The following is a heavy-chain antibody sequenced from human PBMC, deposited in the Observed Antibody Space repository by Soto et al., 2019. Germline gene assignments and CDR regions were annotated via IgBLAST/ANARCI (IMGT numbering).Heavy chain of an antibody. CDR1: GFTFSSYS. CDR3: ATAYDFWSGYPPIGFRVPQY. Sequence: GSLRLSCAASGFTFSSYSRNWGRQAPGKGLEWVSSISSSSSYIYYADSVKARFTISRDNAKNSLYLQMNSLRAEDTAVYYCATAYDFWSGYPPIGFRVPQYWGQGTLVTVSS. CDR2: ISSSSSYI. J-gene: IGHJ4*02. V-gene: IGHV3-21*01. D-gene: IGHD3-3*01.